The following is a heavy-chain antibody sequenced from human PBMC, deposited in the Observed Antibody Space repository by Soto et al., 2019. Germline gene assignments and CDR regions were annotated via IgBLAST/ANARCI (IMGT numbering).Heavy chain of an antibody. CDR1: GGTFSSYA. CDR2: IVPIVDTS. V-gene: IGHV1-69*12. J-gene: IGHJ4*02. Sequence: QVQLVQSGAEVRQPASSVKVSCKTSGGTFSSYAISWVRQAPGQGLEWMGGIVPIVDTSTYAQKFLGRVTITADESTSTVYMELSGLRSADTSVYYCVTVVAIPGCADNWGQGTMVTVSS. D-gene: IGHD6-19*01. CDR3: VTVVAIPGCADN.